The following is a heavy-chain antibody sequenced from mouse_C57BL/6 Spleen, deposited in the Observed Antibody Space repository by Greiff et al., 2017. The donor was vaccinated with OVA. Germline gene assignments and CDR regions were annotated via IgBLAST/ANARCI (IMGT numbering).Heavy chain of an antibody. D-gene: IGHD1-1*01. CDR3: ARELGTTEGYFDV. V-gene: IGHV3-6*01. CDR1: GYSITSGYY. CDR2: ISYDGSN. Sequence: EVQLQESGPGLVKPSQSLSLTCSVTGYSITSGYYWNWIRQFPGNKLEWMGYISYDGSNNYNPSLKNRISITRDTSKNQFFLKLNSVTTEDTATYYCARELGTTEGYFDVWGTGTTVTVSS. J-gene: IGHJ1*03.